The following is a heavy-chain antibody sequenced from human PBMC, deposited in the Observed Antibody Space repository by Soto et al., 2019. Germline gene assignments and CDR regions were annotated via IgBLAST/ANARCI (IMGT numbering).Heavy chain of an antibody. CDR3: ARDAVDTAMVPWDYYYGMDV. CDR2: TYYRSKWYN. J-gene: IGHJ6*02. D-gene: IGHD5-18*01. V-gene: IGHV6-1*01. CDR1: GDSVSSNSAA. Sequence: SQTLSRTCAISGDSVSSNSAAWNWIRQCPSRGLEWLGRTYYRSKWYNDYAVSVKSRITINPDTSKNQFSLQLNSVTPEDTAVYYCARDAVDTAMVPWDYYYGMDVWGQGTTVTVSS.